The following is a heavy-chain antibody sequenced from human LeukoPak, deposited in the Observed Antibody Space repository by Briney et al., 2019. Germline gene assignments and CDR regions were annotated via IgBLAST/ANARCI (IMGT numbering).Heavy chain of an antibody. J-gene: IGHJ5*02. V-gene: IGHV3-23*01. D-gene: IGHD6-19*01. CDR1: GFTFSSYA. CDR3: AKGEYSSGWYDWFDP. CDR2: ISGSGGST. Sequence: PGGSLRLSCAASGFTFSSYAMSWVRQAPGKGLEWVSAISGSGGSTYYADSVKGRFTISRDNSKNTLYLQMNSLRAEDTAVYYCAKGEYSSGWYDWFDPWGQGTLVTVSS.